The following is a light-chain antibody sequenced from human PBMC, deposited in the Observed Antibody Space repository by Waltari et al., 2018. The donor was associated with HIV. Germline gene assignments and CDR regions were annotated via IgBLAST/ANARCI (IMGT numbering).Light chain of an antibody. CDR1: QNVLTN. V-gene: IGKV3-15*01. CDR3: QQYNNWPLA. CDR2: GSS. J-gene: IGKJ1*01. Sequence: IVMTQSPATLSVSPGERATLSCRASQNVLTNLAWYQQKPGQSPMLLIHGSSTRATGIPARFSGSGSGTEFTLTISSLQSEDFAVYYCQQYNNWPLAFGQGTKVEI.